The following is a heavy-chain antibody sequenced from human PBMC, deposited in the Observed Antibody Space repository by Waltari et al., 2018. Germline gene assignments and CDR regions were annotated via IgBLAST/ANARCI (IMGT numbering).Heavy chain of an antibody. V-gene: IGHV3-48*03. CDR3: ARGFVTGKHFLAFDI. D-gene: IGHD2-8*02. CDR1: GFTFKNYE. J-gene: IGHJ3*02. Sequence: EVQLVESGGGWVQPGGSLRLSCAASGFTFKNYEMDWVRQAPGKGLEWRSYISSSGTNIYIADSVKGRFTFSRDNANNSLSLQMDSLGVEDTAIYYCARGFVTGKHFLAFDIWGQGTVVTVSS. CDR2: ISSSGTNI.